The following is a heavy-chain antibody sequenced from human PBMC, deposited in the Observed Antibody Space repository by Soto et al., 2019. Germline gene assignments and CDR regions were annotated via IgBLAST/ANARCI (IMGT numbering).Heavy chain of an antibody. CDR3: ARGGSLNWYFDL. J-gene: IGHJ2*01. V-gene: IGHV3-74*01. CDR1: GFTFSRYW. D-gene: IGHD1-26*01. Sequence: EVQLVESGGGLVQPGGSLRLSCAASGFTFSRYWMNWVRQAPGKGLVWVSRINSDGSSTSYADSVKGRFNISRDNAKNTLYLQMNSLRAEDTAVYYCARGGSLNWYFDLWGRGTLVTVSS. CDR2: INSDGSST.